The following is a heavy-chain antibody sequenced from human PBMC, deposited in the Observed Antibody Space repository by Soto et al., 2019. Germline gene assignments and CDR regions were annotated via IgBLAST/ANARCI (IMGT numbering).Heavy chain of an antibody. CDR2: INAGNGNT. CDR1: GYTFTSYA. CDR3: AGKDQSSYGWANEYAIDI. V-gene: IGHV1-3*01. D-gene: IGHD3-16*01. Sequence: ASVKVSCKASGYTFTSYAMHWVRQAPGQRLEWMGWINAGNGNTKYSQKFQGRVTITRDTSASTAYMELSSLRSEDTAVYYCAGKDQSSYGWANEYAIDIWGQGTMVTVSS. J-gene: IGHJ3*02.